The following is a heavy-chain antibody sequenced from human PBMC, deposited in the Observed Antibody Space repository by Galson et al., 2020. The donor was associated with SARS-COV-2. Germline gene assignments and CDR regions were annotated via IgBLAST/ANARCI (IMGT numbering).Heavy chain of an antibody. J-gene: IGHJ4*02. CDR1: GGSFNDYY. Sequence: SETLSLTCAVYGGSFNDYYWTWIRQPPGMGLEWIGEIDHSGTTNSNPSLKSRVSISVDTSKNRFSLKLNSVTAADTAVYYCARADTLGIDYWGQGALVTVSS. CDR2: IDHSGTT. V-gene: IGHV4-34*01. D-gene: IGHD7-27*01. CDR3: ARADTLGIDY.